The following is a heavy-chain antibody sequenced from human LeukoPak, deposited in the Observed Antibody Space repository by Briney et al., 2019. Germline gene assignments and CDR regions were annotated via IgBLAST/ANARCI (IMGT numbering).Heavy chain of an antibody. CDR2: IYTSGST. D-gene: IGHD3-3*01. CDR1: GGSISSYY. Sequence: SETLSLTCTVSGGSISSYYWSWIRQPAGKGLEWIGRIYTSGSTNYNPSLKSRVTMSVDTSKNQFSLKLSSVTAADTAVYYCASLDFWSGYPDYWGQGTLVTVSS. J-gene: IGHJ4*02. V-gene: IGHV4-4*07. CDR3: ASLDFWSGYPDY.